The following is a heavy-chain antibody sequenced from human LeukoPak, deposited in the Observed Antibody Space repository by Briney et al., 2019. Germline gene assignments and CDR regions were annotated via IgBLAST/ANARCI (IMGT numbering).Heavy chain of an antibody. V-gene: IGHV1-69*05. CDR2: IIPILGTA. CDR1: GGTFSSYA. Sequence: GASVKVSCKASGGTFSSYAIIWVRQAPGQGLEWMGGIIPILGTANYAQKFQGRVTITTDESTSTAYMELSSLRSEDTAVYYCARGHCSGGSYYNNWFDPWGQGTLVTVSS. CDR3: ARGHCSGGSYYNNWFDP. D-gene: IGHD2-15*01. J-gene: IGHJ5*02.